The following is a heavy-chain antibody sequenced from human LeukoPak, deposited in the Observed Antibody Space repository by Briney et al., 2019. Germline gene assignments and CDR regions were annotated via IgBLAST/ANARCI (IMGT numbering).Heavy chain of an antibody. CDR3: ARGGAQSC. CDR2: LYSGDST. CDR1: GFTVSTKY. J-gene: IGHJ4*02. V-gene: IGHV3-53*01. Sequence: GGSLRLSCAASGFTVSTKYMNWVRQAPGKGLEWVSILYSGDSTYYADSVKGRFIVSRDNAKNTLYLQMNSLRAEDTAVYYCARGGAQSCWGQGTLVTVSS.